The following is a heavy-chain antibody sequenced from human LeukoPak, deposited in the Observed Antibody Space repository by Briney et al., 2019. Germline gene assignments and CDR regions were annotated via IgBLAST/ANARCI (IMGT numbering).Heavy chain of an antibody. Sequence: PGGSLRLSCAASGFTFSSYSMNWVRQAPGKGLEWVSSISSSSSYIYYADSVKGRFTISRDNAKNSLYLQMNSLRAEDTAVYYCARETLNYYGSGSYSNLYGMDVWGQGTTVTVSS. V-gene: IGHV3-21*01. D-gene: IGHD3-10*01. CDR1: GFTFSSYS. CDR3: ARETLNYYGSGSYSNLYGMDV. CDR2: ISSSSSYI. J-gene: IGHJ6*02.